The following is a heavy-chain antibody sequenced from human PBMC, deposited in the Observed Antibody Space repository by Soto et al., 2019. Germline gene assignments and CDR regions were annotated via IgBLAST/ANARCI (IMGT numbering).Heavy chain of an antibody. CDR1: GFTFSSYW. Sequence: GGSLRLSCAASGFTFSSYWMHWVRQAPGKGLVWVSRINSDGSSTSYADSVKGRFTISRDNAKNTLYLQMNSLRAEDADVYYCARGGYDFWSGYYDAFGIWGQGTMVTVSS. CDR2: INSDGSST. CDR3: ARGGYDFWSGYYDAFGI. V-gene: IGHV3-74*01. J-gene: IGHJ3*02. D-gene: IGHD3-3*01.